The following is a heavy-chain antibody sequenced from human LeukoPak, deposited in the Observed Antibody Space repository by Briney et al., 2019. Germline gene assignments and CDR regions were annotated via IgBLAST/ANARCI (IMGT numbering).Heavy chain of an antibody. V-gene: IGHV3-30-3*01. CDR1: GFTFSSYA. J-gene: IGHJ6*02. CDR3: AKDAKPEYYDFWSGYYYYYYGMDV. D-gene: IGHD3-3*01. CDR2: ISYDGSNK. Sequence: GGSLRLSCAASGFTFSSYAMHWVRQAPGKGLEWVAFISYDGSNKYYADSVKGRFTISRDNSKNTLYLQMNSLRAEDTAVYYCAKDAKPEYYDFWSGYYYYYYGMDVWGQGTTVTVSS.